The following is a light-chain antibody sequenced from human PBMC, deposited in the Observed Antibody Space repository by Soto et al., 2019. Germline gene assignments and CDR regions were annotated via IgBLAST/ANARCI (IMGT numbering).Light chain of an antibody. CDR2: AAS. Sequence: DIHMTQSPSAMSASVGDIVTSTCRASQDISNYLAWFQQKPGKVPKRLIYAASSLQSGVPSRFSGSGSGTEFTLTISSLQSEDFAVYYCQHYNNWPPTFGPGTKVDIK. CDR3: QHYNNWPPT. V-gene: IGKV1-17*03. CDR1: QDISNY. J-gene: IGKJ3*01.